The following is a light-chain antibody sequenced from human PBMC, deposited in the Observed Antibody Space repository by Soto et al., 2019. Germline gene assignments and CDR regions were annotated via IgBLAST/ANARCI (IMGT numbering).Light chain of an antibody. CDR3: QQYNNWPLWT. CDR2: GAS. Sequence: EIVMTQSPATLSVSPGERATLSCRASQSVSSNLAWYQQKPGQAPRLLIYGASTRATGIPARFSGSGSGTEFTLTISSLQSEDFAVYYCQQYNNWPLWTGGQGTKVDSK. CDR1: QSVSSN. J-gene: IGKJ1*01. V-gene: IGKV3-15*01.